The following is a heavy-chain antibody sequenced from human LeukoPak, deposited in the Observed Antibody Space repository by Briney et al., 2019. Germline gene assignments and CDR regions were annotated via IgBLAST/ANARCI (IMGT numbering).Heavy chain of an antibody. CDR3: ARGGRFLGYYDFWSGYSNFDY. Sequence: SETLSLTCTVSGGSISSSSYYWGWIRQPPGKGLEWIGSIHYSGSTYYNPSVKSRVTISVDTSKNQFSLKPSSVTAADTAVYYCARGGRFLGYYDFWSGYSNFDYWGQGTLVTVSS. CDR2: IHYSGST. J-gene: IGHJ4*02. D-gene: IGHD3-3*01. CDR1: GGSISSSSYY. V-gene: IGHV4-39*07.